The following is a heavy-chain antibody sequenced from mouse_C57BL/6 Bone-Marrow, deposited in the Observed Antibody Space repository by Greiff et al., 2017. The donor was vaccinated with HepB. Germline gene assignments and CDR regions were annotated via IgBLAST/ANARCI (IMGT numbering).Heavy chain of an antibody. CDR2: IYPGGGYT. V-gene: IGHV1-63*01. Sequence: VMLVESGAELVRPGTSVKMSCKASGYTFTNYWIGWAKQRPGHGLEWIGDIYPGGGYTNYNEKFKGKATLTADKSSSTAYMQFSSLTSEDSAIYYCARERGYWYFDVWGTGTTVTVSS. CDR1: GYTFTNYW. CDR3: ARERGYWYFDV. J-gene: IGHJ1*03.